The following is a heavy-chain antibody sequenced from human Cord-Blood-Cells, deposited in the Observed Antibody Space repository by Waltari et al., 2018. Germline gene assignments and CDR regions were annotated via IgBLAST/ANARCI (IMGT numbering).Heavy chain of an antibody. CDR2: INAGNGNT. CDR1: GYTFTSYA. V-gene: IGHV1-3*01. Sequence: QVQLVQSGSEVKKPGASVKVSCKASGYTFTSYAMHWVRPAPGQRLEWMGWINAGNGNTTYSQKFQGRVTITRDTSASTAYMELSSLRSEDTAVYYCAFTSRIVGATDYYYYDMDVWGQGTTVTVSS. D-gene: IGHD1-26*01. CDR3: AFTSRIVGATDYYYYDMDV. J-gene: IGHJ6*02.